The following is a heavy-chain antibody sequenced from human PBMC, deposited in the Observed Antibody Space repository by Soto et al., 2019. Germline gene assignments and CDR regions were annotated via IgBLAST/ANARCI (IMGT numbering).Heavy chain of an antibody. CDR2: ISAYNGNT. V-gene: IGHV1-18*01. J-gene: IGHJ4*02. CDR3: ARVETYYYGSGTSNFDS. CDR1: GYTFTSYG. D-gene: IGHD3-10*01. Sequence: ASVKVSCKASGYTFTSYGISWVRQAPGQGLEWMGWISAYNGNTNYAQKLQDRVTMTTDTSTSTAYMELRSLRSDDTAVYYCARVETYYYGSGTSNFDSWGQGTLVTVSS.